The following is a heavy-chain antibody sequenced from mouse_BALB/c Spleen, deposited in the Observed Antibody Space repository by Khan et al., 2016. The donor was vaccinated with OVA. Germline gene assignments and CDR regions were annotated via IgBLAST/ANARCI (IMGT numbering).Heavy chain of an antibody. J-gene: IGHJ4*01. V-gene: IGHV9-3-1*01. Sequence: VGKDGPELKKPGETVKISCKASGYTFRNNGMNWVKQTPGKGLKWMGWINTYTGDPTYADDFKGRFAFSLETSADTAYLQINNLKNEDTATYFCARVGYNGTMDSWGQGTSVTVSS. CDR1: GYTFRNNG. D-gene: IGHD2-14*01. CDR3: ARVGYNGTMDS. CDR2: INTYTGDP.